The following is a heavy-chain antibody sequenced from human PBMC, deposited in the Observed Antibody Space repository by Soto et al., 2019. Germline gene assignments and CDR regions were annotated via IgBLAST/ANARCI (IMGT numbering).Heavy chain of an antibody. J-gene: IGHJ3*02. CDR3: ARDSGWFGPRGDAFDI. Sequence: SETLSLTCAVSSGSISSSNWWSWVRQPPGKGLEWIGEIYHSGSTNYNPSLKSRVTISVDKSKNQFSLKLSSVTAADTAVYYCARDSGWFGPRGDAFDIWGQGTMVTVSS. V-gene: IGHV4-4*02. CDR2: IYHSGST. D-gene: IGHD3-10*01. CDR1: SGSISSSNW.